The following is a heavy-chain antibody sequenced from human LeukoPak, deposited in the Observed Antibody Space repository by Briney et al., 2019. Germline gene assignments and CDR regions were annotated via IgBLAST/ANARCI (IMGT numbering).Heavy chain of an antibody. V-gene: IGHV3-30*02. CDR3: ARSTYYYDSSGYDY. D-gene: IGHD3-22*01. CDR2: IRYDGSNK. CDR1: GFTFSSYG. Sequence: TRGSLRLSCAASGFTFSSYGMHWVRQAPGKGLEWVAFIRYDGSNKYYADSVKGRFTISRDNSKNTVYLQMNSLRAEDTAVYYCARSTYYYDSSGYDYWGQGTLVTVSS. J-gene: IGHJ4*02.